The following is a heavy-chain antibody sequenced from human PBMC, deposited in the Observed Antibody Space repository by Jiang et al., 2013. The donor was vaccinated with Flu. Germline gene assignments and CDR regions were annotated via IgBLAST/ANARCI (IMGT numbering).Heavy chain of an antibody. CDR3: ASVPQDYDILTEA. V-gene: IGHV1-8*01. J-gene: IGHJ5*02. CDR1: GYTFTSYD. CDR2: MNPNSGNT. Sequence: VKVSCKASGYTFTSYDINWVRQATGQGLEWMGWMNPNSGNTGYAQKFQGRVTMTRNTSISTAYMELSSLRSEDTAVYYCASVPQDYDILTEAWGQGTLVTVSS. D-gene: IGHD3-9*01.